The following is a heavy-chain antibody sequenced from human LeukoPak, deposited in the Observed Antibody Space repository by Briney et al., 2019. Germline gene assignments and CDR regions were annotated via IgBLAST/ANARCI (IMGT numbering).Heavy chain of an antibody. CDR3: TRVCRQDYYYYMDV. J-gene: IGHJ6*03. Sequence: GGSLRLSRTASGFTLGDYAMSWFRQAPGKGLEWVGFIRSKAYGGTTEYAASVKGRFTISRDDSKSIAYLQMNSLKTEDTAVYYCTRVCRQDYYYYMDVWGKGTTVTVSS. CDR1: GFTLGDYA. CDR2: IRSKAYGGTT. V-gene: IGHV3-49*03. D-gene: IGHD2-2*01.